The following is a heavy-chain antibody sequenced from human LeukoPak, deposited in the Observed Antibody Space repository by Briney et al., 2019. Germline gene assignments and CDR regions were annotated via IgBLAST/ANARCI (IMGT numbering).Heavy chain of an antibody. CDR3: ARDPAHVGYSSSWYPPPGAFDI. CDR1: GDSVSSNSAA. Sequence: PSQTLSLTCAISGDSVSSNSAAWNWIRQSPSRGLEWLGRTYYRSKWYNDYAVSVKSRITINPDTSKNQFSLQLNSVTPEDTAVYYCARDPAHVGYSSSWYPPPGAFDIWGQGTMVTVSS. V-gene: IGHV6-1*01. D-gene: IGHD6-13*01. J-gene: IGHJ3*02. CDR2: TYYRSKWYN.